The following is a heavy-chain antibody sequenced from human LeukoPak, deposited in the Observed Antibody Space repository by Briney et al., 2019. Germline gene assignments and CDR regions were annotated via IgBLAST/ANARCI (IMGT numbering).Heavy chain of an antibody. CDR3: ASSYCGGDCYRGGAFDI. CDR2: IIPILGIA. Sequence: GASVKVSCKASGGTFSSYAISWVRQAPGQGLEWMGRIIPILGIANYAQKFQGRVTITADKSTSTAYMELSSLRSEDTAVYYCASSYCGGDCYRGGAFDIWGQGTMVTVSS. D-gene: IGHD2-21*02. J-gene: IGHJ3*02. V-gene: IGHV1-69*04. CDR1: GGTFSSYA.